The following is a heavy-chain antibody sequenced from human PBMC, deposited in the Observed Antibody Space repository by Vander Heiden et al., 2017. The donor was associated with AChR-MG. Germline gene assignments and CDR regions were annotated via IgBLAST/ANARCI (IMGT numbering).Heavy chain of an antibody. CDR3: ARELTGSFYFDF. CDR2: INPSLDST. D-gene: IGHD1-26*01. J-gene: IGHJ4*02. V-gene: IGHV1-46*03. Sequence: QVQLVQSGAEVKKPGASLKVSCKTSGSPFTNYHMHLVRSATGQGLEWGGTINPSLDSTHYAKKFQGRVRMTRDTSTKTVYMDMTSLRPEDTAVYFCARELTGSFYFDFWGQGSLVTVSS. CDR1: GSPFTNYH.